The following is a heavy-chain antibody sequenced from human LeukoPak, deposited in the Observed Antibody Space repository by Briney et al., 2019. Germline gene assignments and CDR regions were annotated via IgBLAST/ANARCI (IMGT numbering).Heavy chain of an antibody. Sequence: PGGSLRLSCAASGFAFSSFAMVWVRQSPGKGLEWLSTINGGGNTTFYSDSVKGRFTISRDNSKNTLYLHMDSLRPDDTATYYCTKELHVAVAVADYYYFYMDVWGRGTAVTVS. CDR2: INGGGNTT. CDR1: GFAFSSFA. D-gene: IGHD6-19*01. CDR3: TKELHVAVAVADYYYFYMDV. V-gene: IGHV3-23*01. J-gene: IGHJ6*03.